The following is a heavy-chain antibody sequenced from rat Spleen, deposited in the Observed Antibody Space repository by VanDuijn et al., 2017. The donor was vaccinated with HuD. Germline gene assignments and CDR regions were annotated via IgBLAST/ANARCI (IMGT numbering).Heavy chain of an antibody. Sequence: EVQLVESGGGLVQPGRSLKLSCAASGFTFSNYDMAWVRQAPTKGLEWVASISPSGGSTYYRDSVKGRFTVSRDNAKSTLYLQMDSLRSEDTATYYCARQLDWYFDFWGPGTMVTVSS. V-gene: IGHV5-25*01. J-gene: IGHJ1*01. CDR1: GFTFSNYD. CDR3: ARQLDWYFDF. D-gene: IGHD4-2*01. CDR2: ISPSGGST.